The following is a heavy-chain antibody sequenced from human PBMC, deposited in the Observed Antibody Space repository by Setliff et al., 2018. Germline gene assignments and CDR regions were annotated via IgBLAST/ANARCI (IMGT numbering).Heavy chain of an antibody. D-gene: IGHD3-3*01. Sequence: ASVKVSCKASGYTFAGYYMHWVRQAPGQGLEWMGWMNVDTGNKQYSQKFQDRLTITRDTSATTGYMELSSLRSEDTAVYYCARLQATFGVFKDGDWFDPWGQGTLVTVSS. CDR3: ARLQATFGVFKDGDWFDP. CDR2: MNVDTGNK. CDR1: GYTFAGYY. V-gene: IGHV1-3*01. J-gene: IGHJ5*02.